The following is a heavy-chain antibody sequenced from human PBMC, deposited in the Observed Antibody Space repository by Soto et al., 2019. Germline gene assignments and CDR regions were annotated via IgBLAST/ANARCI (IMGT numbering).Heavy chain of an antibody. D-gene: IGHD3-22*01. J-gene: IGHJ6*02. CDR1: GGSISSGGYS. CDR2: IYHSGST. V-gene: IGHV4-30-2*01. CDR3: ARDWHYDSSGYYFAQRYYYGMDV. Sequence: SETLSLTCAVSGGSISSGGYSWSWIRQPPGKGLEWIGYIYHSGSTYYNPSLKSRVTISVDRSKNQFSLKLSSVTAADTAVYYCARDWHYDSSGYYFAQRYYYGMDVWGQGTTVTVSS.